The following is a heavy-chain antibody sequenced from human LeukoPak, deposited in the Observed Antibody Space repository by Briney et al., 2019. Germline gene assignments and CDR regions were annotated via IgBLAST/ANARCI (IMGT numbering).Heavy chain of an antibody. CDR1: GITFSDYA. CDR3: AGRVTGYSSGYVY. J-gene: IGHJ4*02. CDR2: ISGSAHKI. D-gene: IGHD5-18*01. V-gene: IGHV3-23*01. Sequence: GGSLRLSCVASGITFSDYAVSWVRQAPEKGLDWVSVISGSAHKIRYADSVKGRFTISRDNSENIVYLQMNNLRAEDTAVYYCAGRVTGYSSGYVYWGQGALVTVSS.